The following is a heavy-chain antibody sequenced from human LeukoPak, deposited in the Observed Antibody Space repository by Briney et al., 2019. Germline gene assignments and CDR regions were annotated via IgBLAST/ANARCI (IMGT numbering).Heavy chain of an antibody. Sequence: PSETLSLTCTVSGGSISSGSYYWSWIRQPPGKGLEWIGEINHSGSTNYNPSLKSRVAISVDTSKNQFSLKLSSVTAADTAVYYCARGSNLSSGYYYLRYGALNFDYWGQGTLVTVSS. J-gene: IGHJ4*02. V-gene: IGHV4-39*07. CDR3: ARGSNLSSGYYYLRYGALNFDY. D-gene: IGHD3-22*01. CDR2: INHSGST. CDR1: GGSISSGSYY.